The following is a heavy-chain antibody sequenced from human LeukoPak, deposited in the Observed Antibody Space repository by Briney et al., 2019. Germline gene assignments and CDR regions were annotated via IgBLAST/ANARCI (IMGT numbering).Heavy chain of an antibody. CDR1: GYTFTSYP. J-gene: IGHJ4*02. D-gene: IGHD4-17*01. CDR2: ITTYNGNT. CDR3: ARGYDYGDYVGDFDY. Sequence: ASVKVSCKASGYTFTSYPISWVRQAPGQGLEWMGWITTYNGNTNYAQKLQGRVTMTTDPSTSTAYMDLRGLRSDDTAVYYCARGYDYGDYVGDFDYWGQGTLVTVSS. V-gene: IGHV1-18*01.